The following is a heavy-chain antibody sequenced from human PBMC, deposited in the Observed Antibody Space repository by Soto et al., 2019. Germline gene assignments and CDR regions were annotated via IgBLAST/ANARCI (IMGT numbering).Heavy chain of an antibody. CDR2: IYYSGST. Sequence: WETLSLTCTVSGGSISSYYWSWIRQPPGKGLEWIGYIYYSGSTNYNPSLKSRVTISVDTSKNQFSLKLSSVTAADTAVYYCARLHTRYGSGSPHGYLGQGTLGNGSS. D-gene: IGHD3-10*01. CDR1: GGSISSYY. J-gene: IGHJ4*02. V-gene: IGHV4-59*08. CDR3: ARLHTRYGSGSPHGY.